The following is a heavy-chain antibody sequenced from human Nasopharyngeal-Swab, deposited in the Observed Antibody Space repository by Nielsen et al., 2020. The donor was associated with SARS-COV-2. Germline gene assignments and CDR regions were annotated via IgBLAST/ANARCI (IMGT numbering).Heavy chain of an antibody. CDR3: ARDAIVVVPAAIQY. D-gene: IGHD2-2*02. V-gene: IGHV3-11*04. Sequence: WMRQCPGQGLEWVSYISSSSSTKYYADSVKGRFTISRDNAKNSLYLQMNSLRDEDTAVYYCARDAIVVVPAAIQYWGQGTLVTVSS. CDR2: ISSSSSTK. J-gene: IGHJ4*02.